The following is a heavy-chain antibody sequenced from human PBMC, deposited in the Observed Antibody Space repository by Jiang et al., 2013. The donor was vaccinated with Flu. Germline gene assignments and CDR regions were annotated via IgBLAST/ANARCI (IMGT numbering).Heavy chain of an antibody. CDR3: ARSTNAYGELYYFDS. D-gene: IGHD4-17*01. CDR1: GASITSGGYY. V-gene: IGHV4-31*03. J-gene: IGHJ4*02. Sequence: GSGLVKPSQTLSLTCNVSGASITSGGYYWSWIRQHPVTGLEWMGYVHHTGDTYYRSSLKSRLTIALDTSKNHFSLRLTSVTAADTAVYFCARSTNAYGELYYFDSWGQGTQVTVSS. CDR2: VHHTGDT.